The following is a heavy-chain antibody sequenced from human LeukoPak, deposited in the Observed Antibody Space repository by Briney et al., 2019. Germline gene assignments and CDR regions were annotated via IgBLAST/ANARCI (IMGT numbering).Heavy chain of an antibody. CDR1: GGSISSGSYY. J-gene: IGHJ4*02. CDR3: ARGGIQLWLAY. Sequence: PSETLSLTCTVSGGSISSGSYYWSWIRQPAGKGLEWIGRIYTSGSTHYNPSLKSRVTISVDTSKNQFSLKLSSVTAADTAVYYCARGGIQLWLAYWGQGTLVTVSS. CDR2: IYTSGST. V-gene: IGHV4-61*02. D-gene: IGHD5-18*01.